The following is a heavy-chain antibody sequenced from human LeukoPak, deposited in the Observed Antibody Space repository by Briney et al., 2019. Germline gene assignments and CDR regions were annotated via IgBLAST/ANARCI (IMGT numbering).Heavy chain of an antibody. J-gene: IGHJ4*01. CDR1: GFIFSHLC. CDR3: ARDAQRGFDYSNSLKY. D-gene: IGHD4-11*01. Sequence: TWGSLRLSCPASGFIFSHLCMQLVRQAPGEGIEWLAVQWSDGTNRFYADSVKGRFTISRDNSQNTVFLQMDSLRVKDTAIYYCARDAQRGFDYSNSLKYWGHGTLVTVSS. CDR2: QWSDGTNR. V-gene: IGHV3-33*01.